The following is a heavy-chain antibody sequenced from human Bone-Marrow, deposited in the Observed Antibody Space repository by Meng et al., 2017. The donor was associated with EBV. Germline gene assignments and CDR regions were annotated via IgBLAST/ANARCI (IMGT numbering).Heavy chain of an antibody. J-gene: IGHJ4*02. CDR3: ASESGRGFTPDY. CDR2: LIPKSGVP. V-gene: IGHV1-69*01. D-gene: IGHD3-10*01. CDR1: GGTFSSYA. Sequence: QVQLGQAGAEVKRPGSSVKVSCKTSGGTFSSYAVSWVRQAPGQGLEWMGGLIPKSGVPYFARKFQGRLTITADESTSTHYMDLTSLRSDDTAVYYCASESGRGFTPDYWGRGTLVTASS.